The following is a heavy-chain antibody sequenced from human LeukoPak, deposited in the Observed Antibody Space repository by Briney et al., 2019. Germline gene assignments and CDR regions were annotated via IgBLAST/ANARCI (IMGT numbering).Heavy chain of an antibody. V-gene: IGHV1-18*01. Sequence: ASVKVSCKASGYTFTNHGISWVRQAPGQGLEWMGWISCYNGDTNYAQKLQGRVTMSTDTSTSTAYMESTGLRSDDTAVYYCVRDPTNTSGRYAYFDYWGQGTLVTVSS. CDR2: ISCYNGDT. CDR1: GYTFTNHG. J-gene: IGHJ4*02. CDR3: VRDPTNTSGRYAYFDY. D-gene: IGHD6-19*01.